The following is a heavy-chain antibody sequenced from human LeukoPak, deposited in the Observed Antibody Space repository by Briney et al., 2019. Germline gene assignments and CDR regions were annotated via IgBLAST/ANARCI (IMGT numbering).Heavy chain of an antibody. J-gene: IGHJ4*02. CDR2: IKEDGTEK. Sequence: GGSLRLFCAASGFTFSNYWMSWVRQAPGKGLEWVANIKEDGTEKYYVDSVKGRFTISRDNAKNSLYLQMASLRAEDTAVYYCAKYYYISGTYQAFDYWGQGTLVTVSS. CDR1: GFTFSNYW. CDR3: AKYYYISGTYQAFDY. D-gene: IGHD3-10*01. V-gene: IGHV3-7*02.